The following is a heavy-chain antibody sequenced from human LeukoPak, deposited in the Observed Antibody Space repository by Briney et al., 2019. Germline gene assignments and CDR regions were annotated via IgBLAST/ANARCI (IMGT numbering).Heavy chain of an antibody. CDR2: ISAYNGNT. V-gene: IGHV1-18*01. Sequence: ASVTVSCKASGYTFTSYGISWVRQAPGQGLEWMGWISAYNGNTNYAQKLQGRVTITTDTSTSTAYMELRSLRSDDTAVYYCARDRDTMVRGVPDYWGQGTLVTVSS. D-gene: IGHD3-10*01. CDR3: ARDRDTMVRGVPDY. CDR1: GYTFTSYG. J-gene: IGHJ4*02.